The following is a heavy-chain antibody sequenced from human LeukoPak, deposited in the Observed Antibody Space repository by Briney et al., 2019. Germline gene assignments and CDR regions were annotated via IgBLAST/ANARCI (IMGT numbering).Heavy chain of an antibody. CDR3: GRGKSPAAVDD. J-gene: IGHJ4*02. D-gene: IGHD2-2*01. V-gene: IGHV3-74*01. Sequence: GGSLRLSCTASGFTFGDYAMSWVRQAPGKGLVWVSHINGDGSNVNYADSVKGRFTISRDNAKNTLYLQMNSLRVEDTALYYCGRGKSPAAVDDWGQGTLVTVPS. CDR1: GFTFGDYA. CDR2: INGDGSNV.